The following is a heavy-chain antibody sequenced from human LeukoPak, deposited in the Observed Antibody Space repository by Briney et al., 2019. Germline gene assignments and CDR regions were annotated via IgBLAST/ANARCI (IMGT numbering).Heavy chain of an antibody. Sequence: SETLSLTCTVSGYSISSGYYWGWIRQPPGKGLEWIGSIYHSGRTFYNPSLKSRVTISVDTSKNQFSLKLSSVTAADTAVYYCARRQLAPNYYYYYYMDVWGKGTTVTVSS. CDR2: IYHSGRT. CDR3: ARRQLAPNYYYYYYMDV. D-gene: IGHD6-6*01. V-gene: IGHV4-38-2*02. J-gene: IGHJ6*03. CDR1: GYSISSGYY.